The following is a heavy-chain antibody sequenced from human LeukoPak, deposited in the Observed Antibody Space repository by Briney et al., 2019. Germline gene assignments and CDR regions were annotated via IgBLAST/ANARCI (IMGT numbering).Heavy chain of an antibody. J-gene: IGHJ4*02. V-gene: IGHV4-39*07. Sequence: SETLSLTCTVSGGSISSSSYYWGWIRQPPGKGLEWIGSIYYSGSTYYNPSLKSRVTISVDTSKNQFSLKLSSVTAADTAVYYCARVVRLGDLYYFDYWGQGTLVTVSS. D-gene: IGHD3-16*01. CDR2: IYYSGST. CDR1: GGSISSSSYY. CDR3: ARVVRLGDLYYFDY.